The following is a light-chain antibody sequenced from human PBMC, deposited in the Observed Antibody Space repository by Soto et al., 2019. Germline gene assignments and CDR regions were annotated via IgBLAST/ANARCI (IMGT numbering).Light chain of an antibody. J-gene: IGKJ1*01. CDR1: QSVGSNY. CDR2: GAS. Sequence: EIVLTQFPGTLSLSPGERATLSCRASQSVGSNYLAWYQQRPGQPPNLLIFGASDRSPDIPDRFSGSGSGTDFTLTISRLEPEDFAVYYCQQYGGSVQTFGQGTKVEIK. V-gene: IGKV3-20*01. CDR3: QQYGGSVQT.